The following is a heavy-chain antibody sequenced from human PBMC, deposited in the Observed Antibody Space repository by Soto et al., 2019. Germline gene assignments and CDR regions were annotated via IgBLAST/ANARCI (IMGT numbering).Heavy chain of an antibody. V-gene: IGHV4-31*03. CDR1: GGSISSGGYY. Sequence: SETLSLTCTVSGGSISSGGYYWSWIRQHPGKGLEWIGYIYYSGSTYYNPSLKSRVTIPVDTSKNQFSLKLSSVTAADTAVYYCASQVRTVVTPSYFQHWGQGTLVTVSS. D-gene: IGHD2-21*02. J-gene: IGHJ1*01. CDR2: IYYSGST. CDR3: ASQVRTVVTPSYFQH.